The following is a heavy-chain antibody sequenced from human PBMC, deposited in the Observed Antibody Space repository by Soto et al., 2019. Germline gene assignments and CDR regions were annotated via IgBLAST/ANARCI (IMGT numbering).Heavy chain of an antibody. CDR3: ARGDNVVVPAAWTHYYYYYMDV. CDR2: MNPNSGNT. J-gene: IGHJ6*03. V-gene: IGHV1-8*01. D-gene: IGHD2-2*01. Sequence: ASVKVSCKASGYTFTSYDINWVRQATGQGLEWMGWMNPNSGNTGYAQKFQGSVTMTRNTSISTAYMELRSLRSEDTAVYYCARGDNVVVPAAWTHYYYYYMDVWGKGTTVTVSS. CDR1: GYTFTSYD.